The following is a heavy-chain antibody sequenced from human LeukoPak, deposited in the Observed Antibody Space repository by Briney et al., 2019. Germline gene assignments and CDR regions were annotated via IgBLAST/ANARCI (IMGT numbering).Heavy chain of an antibody. CDR2: IPYDGSNK. V-gene: IGHV3-30*02. CDR3: AKGVGGSANYYYMDV. D-gene: IGHD3-10*01. CDR1: GFAFSRHG. J-gene: IGHJ6*03. Sequence: PGGSLRLSCAASGFAFSRHGIHWVRQAPGKGLEWVAFIPYDGSNKFYRDSVKGRFTISRDNSKNTLYLQMNSLRAEDTAVYCCAKGVGGSANYYYMDVWGKGTTVTVSS.